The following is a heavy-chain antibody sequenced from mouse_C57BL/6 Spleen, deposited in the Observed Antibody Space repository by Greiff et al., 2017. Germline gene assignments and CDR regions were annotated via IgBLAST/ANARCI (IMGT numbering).Heavy chain of an antibody. V-gene: IGHV1-42*01. Sequence: VQLKESGPELVKPGASVKISCKASGYSFTGYYMNWVKQSPEKSLEWIGEINPSTGGTTYNQKFKAKATLTVDKSSSTAYMQLKSLTSEDSAVYYCARFSYGNYSYYAMDYWGQGTSVTVSS. CDR2: INPSTGGT. D-gene: IGHD2-1*01. J-gene: IGHJ4*01. CDR1: GYSFTGYY. CDR3: ARFSYGNYSYYAMDY.